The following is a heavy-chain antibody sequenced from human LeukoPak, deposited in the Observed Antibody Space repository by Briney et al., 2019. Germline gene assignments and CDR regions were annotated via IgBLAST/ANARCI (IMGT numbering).Heavy chain of an antibody. J-gene: IGHJ4*02. CDR2: ISYDGSNK. CDR3: AREFVVVVVATTPFDY. Sequence: GGSLRLSCAASGFTFSSYATHWVRQAPGKGLEWVAVISYDGSNKYYADSVKGRFTISRDNSKNTLYLQMNSLRAEDTAVYYCAREFVVVVVATTPFDYWGQGTLVTVSS. V-gene: IGHV3-30-3*01. CDR1: GFTFSSYA. D-gene: IGHD2-15*01.